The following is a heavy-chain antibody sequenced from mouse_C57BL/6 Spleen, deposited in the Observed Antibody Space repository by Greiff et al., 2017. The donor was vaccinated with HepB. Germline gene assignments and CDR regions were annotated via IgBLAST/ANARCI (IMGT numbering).Heavy chain of an antibody. V-gene: IGHV1-7*01. CDR3: ARSTITTVARGYFDV. J-gene: IGHJ1*03. CDR2: INPSSGYT. CDR1: GYTFTSYW. Sequence: QVQLKESGAELAKPGASVKLSCKASGYTFTSYWMHWVKQRPGQGLEWIGYINPSSGYTKYNQKFKDKATLTADKSSSTAYMQLSSLTYEDSAVYYCARSTITTVARGYFDVWGTGTTVTVSS. D-gene: IGHD1-1*01.